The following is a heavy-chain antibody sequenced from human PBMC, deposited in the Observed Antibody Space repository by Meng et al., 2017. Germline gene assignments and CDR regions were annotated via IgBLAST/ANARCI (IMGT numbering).Heavy chain of an antibody. CDR3: AREVPLSMVRGVKDAFDI. J-gene: IGHJ3*02. CDR2: INPSGGST. V-gene: IGHV1-46*01. Sequence: ASVKVSCKASGYTFTSYYMHWVRQAPGQGLEWMGIINPSGGSTSYAQKFQGRVTMTRDTSTSTVYMELSSLRSEDTAVYYCAREVPLSMVRGVKDAFDIWGQGTMVTVSS. D-gene: IGHD3-10*01. CDR1: GYTFTSYY.